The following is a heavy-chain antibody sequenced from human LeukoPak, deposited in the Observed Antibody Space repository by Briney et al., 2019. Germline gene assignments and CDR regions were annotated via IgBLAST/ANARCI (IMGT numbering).Heavy chain of an antibody. D-gene: IGHD3-22*01. CDR3: ATRLYYYDSSGYAFDI. CDR1: GYTLTELS. CDR2: FDPEDGET. Sequence: ASVKVSCKGSGYTLTELSMHWVRQAPGKGLEGMGGFDPEDGETIYAQKFQGRVTMTEDTSTDTAYMELSSLRSEDTAVYYCATRLYYYDSSGYAFDIWGQGTMDTVSS. V-gene: IGHV1-24*01. J-gene: IGHJ3*02.